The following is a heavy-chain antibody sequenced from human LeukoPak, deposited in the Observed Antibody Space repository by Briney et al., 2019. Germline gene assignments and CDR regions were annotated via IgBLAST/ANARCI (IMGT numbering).Heavy chain of an antibody. V-gene: IGHV1-69*04. D-gene: IGHD3-16*01. CDR2: IIPILGIT. CDR1: GYTFTGYH. J-gene: IGHJ4*02. CDR3: ARGFESSTSYVSDFDF. Sequence: ASVKVSCKASGYTFTGYHIHWVRQAPGQGLEWMGRIIPILGITNYAQKFQGRVTITADKSTTTAYMELSSLRSEDTAVYFCARGFESSTSYVSDFDFWGQGTLVTVSS.